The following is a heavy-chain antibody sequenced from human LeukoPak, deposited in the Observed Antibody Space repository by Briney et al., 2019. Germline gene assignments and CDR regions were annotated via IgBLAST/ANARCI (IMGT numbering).Heavy chain of an antibody. J-gene: IGHJ6*02. Sequence: PGGSLRLSCAVSGFTFNTYVMSWVRQAPGKGLEWVSAISGSGGGTYYVASVKGRFTISRDNSKNTLYLQMNGLRAEDTAVYYCATVYSSSPLRPMDVWGQGTTVTVSS. D-gene: IGHD2-2*01. V-gene: IGHV3-23*01. CDR3: ATVYSSSPLRPMDV. CDR2: ISGSGGGT. CDR1: GFTFNTYV.